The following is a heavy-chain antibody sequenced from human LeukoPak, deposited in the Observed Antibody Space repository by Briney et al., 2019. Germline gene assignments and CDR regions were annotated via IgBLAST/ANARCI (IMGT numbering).Heavy chain of an antibody. Sequence: GTSLRLSCAASGFTFSNYGMHWVRQAPGKGLEWVAVISYDGSNKYYADSVKGRFTFSRDNSKNTLYLQMSSLRAEDTAVYYCAKEKGIYCSSIDCSPGMDVWGQGTTVTVSS. J-gene: IGHJ6*02. CDR1: GFTFSNYG. CDR2: ISYDGSNK. CDR3: AKEKGIYCSSIDCSPGMDV. D-gene: IGHD2-2*01. V-gene: IGHV3-30*18.